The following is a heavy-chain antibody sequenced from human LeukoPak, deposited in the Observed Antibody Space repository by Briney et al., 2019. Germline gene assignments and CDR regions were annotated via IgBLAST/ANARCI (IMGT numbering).Heavy chain of an antibody. CDR1: GYSISSAYY. CDR3: ARLTYSYDSSGYYYFDY. CDR2: VYHSGT. V-gene: IGHV4-38-2*01. Sequence: SETLSLTCAVSGYSISSAYYWGWIRQPPGKGLVWIGTVYHSGTYYNPSLKSRVTISVDTSKNQFSLNLTSVTAADTAVYYCARLTYSYDSSGYYYFDYWGRGTLVTVSS. J-gene: IGHJ4*02. D-gene: IGHD3-22*01.